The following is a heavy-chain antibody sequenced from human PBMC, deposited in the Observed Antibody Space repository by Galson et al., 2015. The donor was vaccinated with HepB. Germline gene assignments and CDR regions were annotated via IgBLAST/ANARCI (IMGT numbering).Heavy chain of an antibody. D-gene: IGHD2-21*01. V-gene: IGHV5-51*01. CDR2: IHPDDSDT. CDR3: ARVIVATTMDPYAFDI. Sequence: QSGAEVKKSGESLKISCKGSGYSFTKYWIGWVRQMPGKGLGWMGIIHPDDSDTTYSPSFQGRVTISVDKSINTTYLQWNSLKASDTAIYYCARVIVATTMDPYAFDIWGQGTMVTVSS. J-gene: IGHJ3*02. CDR1: GYSFTKYW.